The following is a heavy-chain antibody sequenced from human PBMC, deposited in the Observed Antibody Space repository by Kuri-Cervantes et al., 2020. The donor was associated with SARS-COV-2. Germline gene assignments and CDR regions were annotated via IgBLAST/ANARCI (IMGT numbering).Heavy chain of an antibody. CDR1: GYSISSGYY. D-gene: IGHD1/OR15-1a*01. Sequence: SQTLSLTCAVSGYSISSGYYWSWIRQPAGKGLEWIGRIYTSGSTNYNPSLKSRVTMSVDTSKNQFSLKLSSVTAADTAVYYCARETQQFDYWGQGTLVTVSS. CDR2: IYTSGST. CDR3: ARETQQFDY. J-gene: IGHJ4*02. V-gene: IGHV4-61*02.